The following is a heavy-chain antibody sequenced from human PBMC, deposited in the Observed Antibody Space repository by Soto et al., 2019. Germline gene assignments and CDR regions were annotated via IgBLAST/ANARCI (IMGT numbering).Heavy chain of an antibody. J-gene: IGHJ4*02. CDR1: GGSISSYY. V-gene: IGHV4-59*08. Sequence: QVQLQESGPGLVKPSETLSLTCTVSGGSISSYYWSWIRQPPGKGLEWIGYIYYSGSTNYNPSLRSRVTISVATPKNQSPRRLTSVTAADTAVYYWASLAYGWGGGWGQGTLVTVSS. D-gene: IGHD3-10*01. CDR3: ASLAYGWGGG. CDR2: IYYSGST.